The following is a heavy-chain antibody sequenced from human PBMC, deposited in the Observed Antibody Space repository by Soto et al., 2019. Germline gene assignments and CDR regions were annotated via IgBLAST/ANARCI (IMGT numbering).Heavy chain of an antibody. J-gene: IGHJ4*02. D-gene: IGHD1-1*01. CDR3: VIAPGPSFLLWNPYFYY. Sequence: QVQLVQSGAEVKKPGSSVKVSCKASGGTFSSYPISWVRQAPGQGLEWMGGIIPIFGTANYAQKFQGRVTFNTDESSSTAYMELSSLRSEDNVVYYGVIAPGPSFLLWNPYFYYLGQGTLVTGSS. V-gene: IGHV1-69*05. CDR2: IIPIFGTA. CDR1: GGTFSSYP.